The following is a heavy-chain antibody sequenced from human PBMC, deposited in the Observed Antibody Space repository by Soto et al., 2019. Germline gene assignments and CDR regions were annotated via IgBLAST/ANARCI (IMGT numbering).Heavy chain of an antibody. J-gene: IGHJ4*02. Sequence: QVHLVQSGAEVKKPGSSVKVSCKASGDTSSSYIFNWVRQAPGQGFEWMGRIIPMFDMANYAQNFQGRLTITADKSTATAYMELSSLRYEDTAIYFCARDRALNNAALTMAYWGQGTPVTVAS. D-gene: IGHD1-1*01. CDR3: ARDRALNNAALTMAY. V-gene: IGHV1-69*08. CDR2: IIPMFDMA. CDR1: GDTSSSYI.